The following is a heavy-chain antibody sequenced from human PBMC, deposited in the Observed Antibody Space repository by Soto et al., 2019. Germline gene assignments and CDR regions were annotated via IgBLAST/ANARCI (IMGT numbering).Heavy chain of an antibody. CDR1: GYTFTSYA. Sequence: ASVKVSCKASGYTFTSYAISWVRQAPGQGIEWMGWISADNDKKNYAQKLQGRVTMTTDTSTSTAYMELRSLRSDDTAVYYCARDAPPEDYWGQGTLVTVSS. CDR2: ISADNDKK. V-gene: IGHV1-18*01. CDR3: ARDAPPEDY. J-gene: IGHJ4*02.